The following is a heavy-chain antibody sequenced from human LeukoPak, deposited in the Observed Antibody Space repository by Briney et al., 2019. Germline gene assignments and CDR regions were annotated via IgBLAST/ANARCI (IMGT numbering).Heavy chain of an antibody. Sequence: GGSLRLPCAASGFTFSDYYMSWIRQAPGKGLEWVANIKQDGSEKYYVDSVKGRFTISRDNAKNSLYLQMNSLRAEDTAVYYCARGGSGWSWVEDYWGQGTLVTVSS. V-gene: IGHV3-7*01. J-gene: IGHJ4*02. CDR3: ARGGSGWSWVEDY. CDR1: GFTFSDYY. D-gene: IGHD6-19*01. CDR2: IKQDGSEK.